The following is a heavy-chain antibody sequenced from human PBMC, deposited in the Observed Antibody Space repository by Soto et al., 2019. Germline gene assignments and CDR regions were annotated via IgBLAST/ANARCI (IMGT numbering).Heavy chain of an antibody. D-gene: IGHD4-17*01. V-gene: IGHV3-30*18. CDR2: ISNAGSKT. Sequence: QVQLVDSGGGVVQPGMSLRLSCAASGFIFSNYGMHWVRQAPGKGLEWVALISNAGSKTYYAASVKGRFIISRDNSKKTLYLEMNSLGAEDPAVYYCAKVPLRPYDCDYWGQGTLVIVSS. CDR3: AKVPLRPYDCDY. CDR1: GFIFSNYG. J-gene: IGHJ4*02.